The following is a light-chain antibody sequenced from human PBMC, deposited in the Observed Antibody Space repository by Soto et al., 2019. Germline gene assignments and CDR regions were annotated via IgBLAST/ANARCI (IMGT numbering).Light chain of an antibody. V-gene: IGLV2-23*01. CDR1: SSDIGSY. Sequence: QSALTQPASVSGSPGQSITISCTGTSSDIGSYVSWYQQHTDKAPKLMIYEGSKRPSGVSNRFSGSKSDNTASLTISGLQAEYEADYYCCSFADSSPYDFGTGTKVTVL. J-gene: IGLJ1*01. CDR2: EGS. CDR3: CSFADSSPYD.